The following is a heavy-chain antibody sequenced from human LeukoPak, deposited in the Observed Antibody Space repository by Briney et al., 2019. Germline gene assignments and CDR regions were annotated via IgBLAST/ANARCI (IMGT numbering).Heavy chain of an antibody. CDR3: ARGPYYDFDY. CDR2: INHSGST. Sequence: NPSETLSLTCAVYGGSFSGYYWSWIRQPPGKGLEWIGEINHSGSTNYNPSLKSRVTISVDTSKNQLSLKLSSVTAADTAVYNCARGPYYDFDYWGQGTLVTVSS. CDR1: GGSFSGYY. J-gene: IGHJ4*02. D-gene: IGHD3-16*01. V-gene: IGHV4-34*01.